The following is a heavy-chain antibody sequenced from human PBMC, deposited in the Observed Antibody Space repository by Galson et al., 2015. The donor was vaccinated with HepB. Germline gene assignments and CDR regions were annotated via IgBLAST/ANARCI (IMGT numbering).Heavy chain of an antibody. J-gene: IGHJ4*02. CDR1: GYNFAISW. CDR3: ASLRGADPLGFDY. CDR2: IYPGDSDT. V-gene: IGHV5-51*01. D-gene: IGHD3-16*01. Sequence: QSGAEVKKPGESLKISCKGSGYNFAISWIGWVRQMPGKGLEWMGIIYPGDSDTRYSPSFQGQVTISTDKSISTAYLQCSSLKASDTAIYYCASLRGADPLGFDYWGQGTLVTVSS.